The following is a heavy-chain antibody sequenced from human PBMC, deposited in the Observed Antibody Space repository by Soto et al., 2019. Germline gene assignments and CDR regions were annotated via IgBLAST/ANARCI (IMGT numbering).Heavy chain of an antibody. D-gene: IGHD5-12*01. CDR3: ARDRPARASGYPLSPPYYYYVMDV. CDR2: IYYNGST. CDR1: GGSISSYC. V-gene: IGHV4-59*01. Sequence: PSETLSLTCTVSGGSISSYCWSWIRQPPGKGTEWIGYIYYNGSTNYNPSLKSRVTISVDTSKNQFSLKLSSVTAADTAVYYCARDRPARASGYPLSPPYYYYVMDVWGQGTTVTVSS. J-gene: IGHJ6*02.